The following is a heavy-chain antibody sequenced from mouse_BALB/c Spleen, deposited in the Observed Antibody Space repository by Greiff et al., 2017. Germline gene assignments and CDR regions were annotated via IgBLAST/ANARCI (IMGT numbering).Heavy chain of an antibody. CDR1: GFTFNTYA. CDR2: IRSKSNNYAT. CDR3: VRHPYYYGYFDV. V-gene: IGHV10-1*02. D-gene: IGHD1-1*01. J-gene: IGHJ1*01. Sequence: EVKVVESGGGLVQPKGSLKLSCAASGFTFNTYAMNWVRQAPGKGLEWVARIRSKSNNYATYYVDSVKDRFTISRDDSQSMLYLQMNNLKTEDTAMYYCVRHPYYYGYFDVWGAGTTVTVSS.